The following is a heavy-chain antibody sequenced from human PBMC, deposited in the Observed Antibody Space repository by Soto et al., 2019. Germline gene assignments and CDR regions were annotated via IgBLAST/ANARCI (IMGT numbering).Heavy chain of an antibody. CDR3: VGGVDYSEH. D-gene: IGHD3-16*01. CDR2: IWFDGSKK. J-gene: IGHJ4*02. V-gene: IGHV3-33*01. Sequence: ESGGGVVQSGRSLRLSGAASGFIFNSYSMNWVRQAPGKGLEWVAVIWFDGSKKYYADSVKGRFTISRDNSKNTLDLQMNSLTTEDTSVYYCVGGVDYSEHWGQGILVTVAS. CDR1: GFIFNSYS.